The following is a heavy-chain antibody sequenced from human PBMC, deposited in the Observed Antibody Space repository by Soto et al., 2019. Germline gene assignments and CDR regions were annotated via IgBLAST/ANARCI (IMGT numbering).Heavy chain of an antibody. V-gene: IGHV3-30-3*01. CDR1: GFTFSSYA. D-gene: IGHD6-19*01. Sequence: QVQLVESGGGVVQPGRSLRLSCAASGFTFSSYAMHWVRQAPGKGLEWVAVISYDGSNKYYADSVKGRFTISRDNSKNTLYLKMNSLRAEDTAVYYCARDPGSSGWYGPSYYYYYYGMDVWGQGTTVTVSS. CDR2: ISYDGSNK. CDR3: ARDPGSSGWYGPSYYYYYYGMDV. J-gene: IGHJ6*02.